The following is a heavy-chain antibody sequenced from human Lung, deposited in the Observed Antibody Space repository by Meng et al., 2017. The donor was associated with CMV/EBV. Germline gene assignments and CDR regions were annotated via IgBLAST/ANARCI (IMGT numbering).Heavy chain of an antibody. J-gene: IGHJ4*02. D-gene: IGHD2-21*02. CDR1: GLPFIEAW. V-gene: IGHV3-15*01. CDR2: IKSAGGGGTA. Sequence: SCAASGLPFIEAWMTWVRQAPGKGLEWVGRIKSAGGGGTADYAAAVKGRFTISRDDSKSMIYLQMNDLKSEDTALYYYCKDVPHTEGALAHWGQGXLVTVSS. CDR3: CKDVPHTEGALAH.